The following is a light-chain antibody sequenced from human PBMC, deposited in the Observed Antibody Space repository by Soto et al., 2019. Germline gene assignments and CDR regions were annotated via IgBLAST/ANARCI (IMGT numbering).Light chain of an antibody. CDR3: QQSYSTLCT. CDR2: AAS. J-gene: IGKJ1*01. V-gene: IGKV1-39*01. Sequence: DIQMTHAPSSLSASVGNRVTITCGASQSISSYLNWYQQKPGKAPKLLIYAASSLQSGVPSRFSGSGSGTDFTLTISSLQHEDFATYYCQQSYSTLCTFGQGTNVDIK. CDR1: QSISSY.